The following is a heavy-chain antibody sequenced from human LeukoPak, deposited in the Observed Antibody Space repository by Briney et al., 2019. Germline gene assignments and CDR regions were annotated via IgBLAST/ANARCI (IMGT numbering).Heavy chain of an antibody. CDR2: ISCYGSNK. D-gene: IGHD3-16*01. CDR1: GFTFSSYA. CDR3: ARDLQDDYVWGPYDY. V-gene: IGHV3-30-3*01. J-gene: IGHJ4*02. Sequence: PGGSLRLSCAASGFTFSSYAMHWIRQAPGKGLEWVAVISCYGSNKYYADSVKGRFTISRDNSKNTLYLQMNSLRAEDTAVYYCARDLQDDYVWGPYDYWGQGTLVTVSS.